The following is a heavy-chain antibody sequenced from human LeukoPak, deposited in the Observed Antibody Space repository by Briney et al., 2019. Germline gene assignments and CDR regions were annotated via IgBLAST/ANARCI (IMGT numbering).Heavy chain of an antibody. V-gene: IGHV3-64D*09. CDR1: GFTFSRNA. D-gene: IGHD4-17*01. CDR3: VKDMGNDYGDFDAFDI. J-gene: IGHJ3*02. CDR2: ISSNGGST. Sequence: PGGSLRLSCSASGFTFSRNAMHWVRQAPGKALEYVSGISSNGGSTYYAGSVKGRFTISRDNSKNTLYLQMSSLRPEDTAVFYCVKDMGNDYGDFDAFDIWGQGTMVTASS.